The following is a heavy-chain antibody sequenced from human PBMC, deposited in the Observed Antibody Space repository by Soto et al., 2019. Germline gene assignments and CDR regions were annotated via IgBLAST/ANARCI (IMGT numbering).Heavy chain of an antibody. CDR3: ARTSAARKYYYGMDV. J-gene: IGHJ6*02. CDR1: GYSFTSYW. V-gene: IGHV5-51*01. CDR2: IYPGDSDT. D-gene: IGHD6-6*01. Sequence: PGESLKISCKGSGYSFTSYWIGWVRQMPGKGLEWMGIIYPGDSDTRYSPSFQGQVTISADKSISTAYLQWSSLKASDTAMYYCARTSAARKYYYGMDVWAQGNTVTVSS.